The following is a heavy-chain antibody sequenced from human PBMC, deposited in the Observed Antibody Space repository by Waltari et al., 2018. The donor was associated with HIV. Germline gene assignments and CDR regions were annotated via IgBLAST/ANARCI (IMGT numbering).Heavy chain of an antibody. CDR2: IYYSGST. V-gene: IGHV4-31*03. Sequence: QVQLQESGPGLVKPSQTLSLTCTVSGGSISSGGYYWSWIRQHPGKGLEWIGYIYYSGSTYYSPSLKGRVTISVDTSKNQFSLKLSSVTAADTAVYYCARGHIVVVVAAPYFDYWGQGTLVTVSS. CDR3: ARGHIVVVVAAPYFDY. CDR1: GGSISSGGYY. D-gene: IGHD2-15*01. J-gene: IGHJ4*02.